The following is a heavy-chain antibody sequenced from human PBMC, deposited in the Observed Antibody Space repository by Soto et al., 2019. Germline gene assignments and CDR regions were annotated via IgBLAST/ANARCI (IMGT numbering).Heavy chain of an antibody. Sequence: QVQLVESGGGVVQPGRSLRLSCAASGFTFSSYGMHWVRQAPGKGLEWVAVIWYDGSNKYYADSVKGRFTISSDNFKNTLYLQMNSLRAEDTAVYYCARNAQLAGIAAGGYYYYYGMDVWGQGTTVTVSS. CDR2: IWYDGSNK. CDR1: GFTFSSYG. V-gene: IGHV3-33*01. CDR3: ARNAQLAGIAAGGYYYYYGMDV. D-gene: IGHD6-13*01. J-gene: IGHJ6*02.